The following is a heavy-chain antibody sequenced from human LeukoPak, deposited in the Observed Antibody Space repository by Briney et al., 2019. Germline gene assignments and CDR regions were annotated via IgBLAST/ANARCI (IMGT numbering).Heavy chain of an antibody. CDR3: ARAYYDFWSGYFYYYYYYMDV. V-gene: IGHV3-74*01. J-gene: IGHJ6*03. CDR2: INSDGGST. CDR1: GFTFSSYW. D-gene: IGHD3-3*01. Sequence: GGSLRLSCAASGFTFSSYWMHWVRQAPGKGLVWVSRINSDGGSTSYADSVKGRFTISRDNAKNTLYLQMNSLRAEDTAVYYCARAYYDFWSGYFYYYYYYMDVWGKGTTVTVSS.